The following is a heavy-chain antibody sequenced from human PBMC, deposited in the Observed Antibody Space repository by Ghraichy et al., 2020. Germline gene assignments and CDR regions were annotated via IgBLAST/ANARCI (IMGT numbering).Heavy chain of an antibody. V-gene: IGHV1-69*05. D-gene: IGHD5-18*01. J-gene: IGHJ4*02. CDR2: IIPIFGTA. Sequence: SVKVSCKASGGTFSSYAISWVRQAPGQGLEWMGGIIPIFGTANYAQKFQGRVTITTDESTSTAYMELSSLRSEDTAVYYCARVGYSYGTALDYWGQGTLVTVSS. CDR3: ARVGYSYGTALDY. CDR1: GGTFSSYA.